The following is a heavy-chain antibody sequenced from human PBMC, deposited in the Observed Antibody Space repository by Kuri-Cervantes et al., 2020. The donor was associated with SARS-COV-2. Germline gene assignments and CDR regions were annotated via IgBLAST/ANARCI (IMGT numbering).Heavy chain of an antibody. CDR3: ARANGDYQIEIDYYYYYYMDV. J-gene: IGHJ6*03. V-gene: IGHV4-39*07. CDR2: IYYSGST. D-gene: IGHD4-17*01. Sequence: SETLSLTCTVSGGSISSSSYYWGWVRQPPGKGLEWIGSIYYSGSTYYNPSLKSRVTISVDTSMTQFSLKLSSVTAADTAVYYCARANGDYQIEIDYYYYYYMDVWGKGTTVTVSS. CDR1: GGSISSSSYY.